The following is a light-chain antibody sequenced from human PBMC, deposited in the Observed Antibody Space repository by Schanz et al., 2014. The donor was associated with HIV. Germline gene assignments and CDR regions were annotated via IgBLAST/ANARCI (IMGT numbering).Light chain of an antibody. CDR1: SSDVGSYNL. CDR3: CSYTTTSTYV. V-gene: IGLV2-23*02. CDR2: DVS. Sequence: QSVLTQPASVSGSPGQSITISCTGTSSDVGSYNLVSWYQHHPGKAPKLMIYDVSNRPSGVSNRFSGSKSGNTASLTISGLQAEDEADYYCCSYTTTSTYVFGAGTKVTVL. J-gene: IGLJ1*01.